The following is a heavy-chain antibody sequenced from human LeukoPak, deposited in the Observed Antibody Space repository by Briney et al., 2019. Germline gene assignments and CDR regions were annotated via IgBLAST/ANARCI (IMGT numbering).Heavy chain of an antibody. Sequence: AASVKVSCKASGYTFTGYYMHWVRQAPGQGLEWMGWINPNSGGTNYAQKLQGRVSMTTDTSTSTAYMELRSLRSDDTAVYYCAREGATTGFDNWGQGTLVTVSS. D-gene: IGHD1-26*01. V-gene: IGHV1-2*02. CDR3: AREGATTGFDN. CDR1: GYTFTGYY. J-gene: IGHJ4*02. CDR2: INPNSGGT.